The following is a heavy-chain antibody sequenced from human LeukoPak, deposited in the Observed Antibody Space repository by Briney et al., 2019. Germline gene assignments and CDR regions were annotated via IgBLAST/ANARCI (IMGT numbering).Heavy chain of an antibody. CDR3: ARRTVTDAFDI. CDR2: ISAYNGNT. V-gene: IGHV1-18*01. J-gene: IGHJ3*02. Sequence: ASVKVSCKASGGTFSSYAISWVRQAPGQGLEWMGGISAYNGNTNYAQKLQGRVTMTTDTSTSTAYMELRSLRSDDTAVYYCARRTVTDAFDIWGQGTMVTVSS. D-gene: IGHD4-11*01. CDR1: GGTFSSYA.